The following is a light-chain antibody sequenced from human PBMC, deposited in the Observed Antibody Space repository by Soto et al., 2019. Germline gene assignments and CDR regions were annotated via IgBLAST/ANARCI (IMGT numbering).Light chain of an antibody. CDR3: SSYSISTADL. CDR2: EVS. J-gene: IGLJ1*01. V-gene: IGLV2-14*01. Sequence: QSALTQPASVSGSPGQSITISCTGTSSDVGGYDYVSWYQLHPGKAPKLMVFEVSNRPSGVSYRLSGSKSGNTASLTISGLQAEDGADYFCSSYSISTADLFGTGTKLTVL. CDR1: SSDVGGYDY.